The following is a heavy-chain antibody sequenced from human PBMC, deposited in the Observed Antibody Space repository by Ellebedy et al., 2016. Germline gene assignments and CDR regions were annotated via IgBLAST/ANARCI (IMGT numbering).Heavy chain of an antibody. D-gene: IGHD2-15*01. CDR3: ARGYSQGKTPTPFDY. V-gene: IGHV3-53*01. CDR2: IYSGGST. J-gene: IGHJ4*02. CDR1: GFTVGSNY. Sequence: GGSLRLSCAASGFTVGSNYMSWVRQAPGKGLEWVSVIYSGGSTYYADSVKGRFTISRDNSKNTLYLQMNSLRAEDTAVYYCARGYSQGKTPTPFDYWGQGTLVTVSS.